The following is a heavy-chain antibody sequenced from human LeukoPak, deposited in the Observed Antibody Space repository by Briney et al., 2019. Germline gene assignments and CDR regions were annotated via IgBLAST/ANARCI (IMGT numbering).Heavy chain of an antibody. CDR3: AREGQTSGSYYDY. V-gene: IGHV5-51*01. CDR2: IYPGDSDT. D-gene: IGHD1-26*01. Sequence: GESLKISCKGSGYSFTSYWIGWVRQMPGKGLEWMGIIYPGDSDTRYSPSFQGQVTISADKSISTAYLQWSSLRASDTAMYYCAREGQTSGSYYDYWGQGTLVTVSS. CDR1: GYSFTSYW. J-gene: IGHJ4*02.